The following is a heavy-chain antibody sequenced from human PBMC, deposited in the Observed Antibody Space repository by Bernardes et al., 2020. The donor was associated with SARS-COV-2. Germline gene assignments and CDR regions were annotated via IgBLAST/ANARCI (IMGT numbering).Heavy chain of an antibody. V-gene: IGHV1-2*02. CDR2: INPNNGGS. D-gene: IGHD2-2*01. Sequence: ASVKVSCKASGYNFISYAMYWVRQAPGQGLEWVGWINPNNGGSIYAQKFQGRVTMTRDTYISTVYMELSRLRSDDTAVYYCAKIREAAIPLSIGAFDIWGQGTLVTVSS. CDR1: GYNFISYA. J-gene: IGHJ3*02. CDR3: AKIREAAIPLSIGAFDI.